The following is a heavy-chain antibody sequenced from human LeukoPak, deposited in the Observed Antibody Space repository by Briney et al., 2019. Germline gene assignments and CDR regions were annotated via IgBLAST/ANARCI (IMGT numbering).Heavy chain of an antibody. CDR1: GYTFSGSY. CDR3: AKAPVTTCSGAYCYPFDY. D-gene: IGHD2-15*01. J-gene: IGHJ4*02. CDR2: INPNSGDT. V-gene: IGHV1-2*06. Sequence: ASVKVSCKASGYTFSGSYIHWVRQAPGQGLEWMGRINPNSGDTNYAQKFRGRVTMTRDASISTAYMELSSLTSDDTAVYYCAKAPVTTCSGAYCYPFDYWSQGTLVTVSS.